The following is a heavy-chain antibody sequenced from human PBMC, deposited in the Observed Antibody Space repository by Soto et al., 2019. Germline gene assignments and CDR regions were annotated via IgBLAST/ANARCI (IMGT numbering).Heavy chain of an antibody. Sequence: GGSLRLSCVVSGLIPSSYAMSSVRQAPGKGLAWVSGISGSGGATSYADSVKGRFTISRDNSKNTLYLQMNSLSAEDTAIYYCAKDAIMVSSSFNYFDFWGQGALVTVSS. V-gene: IGHV3-23*01. CDR1: GLIPSSYA. CDR2: ISGSGGAT. CDR3: AKDAIMVSSSFNYFDF. J-gene: IGHJ4*02. D-gene: IGHD6-13*01.